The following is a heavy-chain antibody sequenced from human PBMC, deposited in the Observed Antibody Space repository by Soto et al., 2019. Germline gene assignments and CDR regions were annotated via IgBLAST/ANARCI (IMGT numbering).Heavy chain of an antibody. CDR3: ARETYYDILTEH. V-gene: IGHV4-31*03. J-gene: IGHJ4*02. CDR1: CGSISSGGYY. Sequence: SETLSLTCPFSCGSISSGGYYLSFLLQHPGKGLEWIGYIYYSGSTYYNPSLKSRVTISVDTSKNQFSLKLSSVTAADTAVYYCARETYYDILTEHWGQGTLVTVSS. CDR2: IYYSGST. D-gene: IGHD3-9*01.